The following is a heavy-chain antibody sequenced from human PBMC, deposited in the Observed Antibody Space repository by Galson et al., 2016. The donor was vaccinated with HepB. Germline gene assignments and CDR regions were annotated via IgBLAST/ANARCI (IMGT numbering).Heavy chain of an antibody. V-gene: IGHV3-53*05. Sequence: SLRLSCAASGFTVSNNYMNWVRQAPGKGLEWVSLIYSGGSTYYANSVKGRFTISRDNSKNTLYLQMDSLRVEDTAVYYCTRDGWTSNWFGYWGQG. CDR1: GFTVSNNY. D-gene: IGHD6-19*01. CDR3: TRDGWTSNWFGY. CDR2: IYSGGST. J-gene: IGHJ5*02.